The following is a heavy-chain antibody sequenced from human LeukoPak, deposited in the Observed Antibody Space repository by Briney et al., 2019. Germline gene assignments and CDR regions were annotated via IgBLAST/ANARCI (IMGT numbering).Heavy chain of an antibody. J-gene: IGHJ4*02. Sequence: GESLKISCKGSGYSFTSYWIGWGRQMPGKSLEWMGSIYPGDADTRYSPSFQGQVTISADKSISTASLQLSSLKASDTAMYSCAKHGVLTTVTPYYFDYWGQGTLVTVSS. CDR3: AKHGVLTTVTPYYFDY. CDR2: IYPGDADT. V-gene: IGHV5-51*01. CDR1: GYSFTSYW. D-gene: IGHD4-17*01.